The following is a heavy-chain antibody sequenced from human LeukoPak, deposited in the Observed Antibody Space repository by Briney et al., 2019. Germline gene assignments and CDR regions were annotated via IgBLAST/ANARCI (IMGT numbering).Heavy chain of an antibody. CDR1: GFTFSSYA. D-gene: IGHD6-13*01. V-gene: IGHV3-30*04. CDR3: ARDGVRGAAGTRNSPGY. CDR2: ISYDGSNK. J-gene: IGHJ4*02. Sequence: GGSLRLSCAASGFTFSSYAMHWVRQAPGKGLEWVAVISYDGSNKYYADSVKGRFTISRDNSKNTLYLQMNSLRAEDTAVYYCARDGVRGAAGTRNSPGYWGQGTLVTVSS.